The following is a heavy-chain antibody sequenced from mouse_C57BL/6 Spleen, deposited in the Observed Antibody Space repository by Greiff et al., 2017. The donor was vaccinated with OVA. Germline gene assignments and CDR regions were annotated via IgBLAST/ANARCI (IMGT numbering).Heavy chain of an antibody. D-gene: IGHD2-2*01. Sequence: EVQLVESVAELVRPGASVKLSCTASGFNIKNTYMHWVKQRPEQGLEWIGRIDPANGNTKYAPKFQGKATITADTSSNTAYLQLSSLTSEDTAIYYCAPHYGYDEGPAYWGQGTLVTVSA. CDR1: GFNIKNTY. CDR2: IDPANGNT. V-gene: IGHV14-3*01. CDR3: APHYGYDEGPAY. J-gene: IGHJ3*01.